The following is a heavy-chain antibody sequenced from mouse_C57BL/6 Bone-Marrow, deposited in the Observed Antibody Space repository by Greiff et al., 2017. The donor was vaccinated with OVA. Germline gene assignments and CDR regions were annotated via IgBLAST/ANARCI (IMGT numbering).Heavy chain of an antibody. V-gene: IGHV1-85*01. Sequence: QVQLQQSGPELVKPGASVKLSCKASGYTFTSYDINWVKQRPGQGLEWIGWIYPRDGSTKYNEKFKGKATLTVDTSSSTAYMELHSLTSEDSAVYFCARYDYGSPYYYAMDYWGQGTSVTVSS. J-gene: IGHJ4*01. CDR3: ARYDYGSPYYYAMDY. D-gene: IGHD1-1*01. CDR2: IYPRDGST. CDR1: GYTFTSYD.